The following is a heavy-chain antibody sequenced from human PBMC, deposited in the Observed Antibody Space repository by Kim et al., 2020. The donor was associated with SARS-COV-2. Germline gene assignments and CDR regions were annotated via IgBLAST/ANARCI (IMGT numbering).Heavy chain of an antibody. CDR1: GGSISSSSYY. D-gene: IGHD3-9*01. CDR2: IYYSGST. J-gene: IGHJ4*02. CDR3: ASGGGTRGYFDWLLYPSYDY. Sequence: SETLSLTCTVSGGSISSSSYYWGWIRQPPGKGLEWIGSIYYSGSTYYNPSLKSRVTISVDTSKNQFSLKLSSVTAADTAVYYCASGGGTRGYFDWLLYPSYDYWGQGTLVTVSS. V-gene: IGHV4-39*01.